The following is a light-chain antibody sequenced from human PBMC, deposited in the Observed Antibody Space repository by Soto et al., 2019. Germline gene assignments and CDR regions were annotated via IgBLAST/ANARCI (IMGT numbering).Light chain of an antibody. Sequence: EIVMTQSPATLSVSPGERATLSCRASQSVSSNLAWYQQKPGQAPRLLIYGASTRATGIPARFSGSGSGTEFTLTISSLQSEDFAVYYCQQYNNWHTWTFSTGTKVEIK. J-gene: IGKJ1*01. CDR2: GAS. CDR1: QSVSSN. CDR3: QQYNNWHTWT. V-gene: IGKV3-15*01.